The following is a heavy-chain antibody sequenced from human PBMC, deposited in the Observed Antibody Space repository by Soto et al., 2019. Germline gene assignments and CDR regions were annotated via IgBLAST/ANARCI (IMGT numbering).Heavy chain of an antibody. CDR1: GGTFSSYA. CDR3: ASGGYSGYDSISGSYYYGMDV. D-gene: IGHD5-12*01. J-gene: IGHJ6*02. V-gene: IGHV1-69*13. Sequence: EASVKVSCKASGGTFSSYAISWVRQAPGQGLEWMGGIIPIFGTANYAQKFQGRVTITADESTSTAYMELSSLRSEDTAVYYCASGGYSGYDSISGSYYYGMDVWGQGTTVTVSS. CDR2: IIPIFGTA.